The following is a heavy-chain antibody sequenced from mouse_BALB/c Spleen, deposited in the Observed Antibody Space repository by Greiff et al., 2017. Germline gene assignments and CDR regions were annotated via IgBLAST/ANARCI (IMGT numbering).Heavy chain of an antibody. Sequence: EVQLQESGGGLVKPGGSLKLSCAASGFTFSSYTMSWVRQTPEKRLEWVATISSGGSYTYYPDSVKGRFTISRDNAKNTLYLQMSSLKSEDTAMYYCTRDLMGYGSSYYWGQGTTLTVSS. J-gene: IGHJ2*01. CDR2: ISSGGSYT. V-gene: IGHV5-6-4*01. CDR1: GFTFSSYT. CDR3: TRDLMGYGSSYY. D-gene: IGHD1-1*01.